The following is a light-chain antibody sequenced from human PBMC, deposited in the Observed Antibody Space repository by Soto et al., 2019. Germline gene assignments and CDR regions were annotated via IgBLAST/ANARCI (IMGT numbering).Light chain of an antibody. J-gene: IGKJ1*01. V-gene: IGKV3-15*01. Sequence: TVMTQSPATLSMSPGDRAALSCRASLNVATNMAWYQQTPGQAPRLLIYGASIRATGAPARFTGSGSGTEFTLTINNLQSEDFAVYYCHQYNTGLRTFGRGTRVEV. CDR3: HQYNTGLRT. CDR1: LNVATN. CDR2: GAS.